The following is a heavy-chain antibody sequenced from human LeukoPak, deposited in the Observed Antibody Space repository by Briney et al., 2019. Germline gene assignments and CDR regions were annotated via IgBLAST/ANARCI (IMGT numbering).Heavy chain of an antibody. D-gene: IGHD2-15*01. CDR1: GFTFSSYA. CDR2: ISGSGGST. CDR3: AGVVAATGYFDY. V-gene: IGHV3-23*01. J-gene: IGHJ4*02. Sequence: GGSLRLSCAVSGFTFSSYAMSWVRQAPGKGLEWVSAISGSGGSTYYADSVKGRFTISRDNSKNTLYLQMNSLRAEDTAVYYCAGVVAATGYFDYWGQGTLVTVSS.